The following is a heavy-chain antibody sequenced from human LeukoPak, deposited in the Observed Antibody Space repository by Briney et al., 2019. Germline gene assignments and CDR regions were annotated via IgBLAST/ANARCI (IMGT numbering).Heavy chain of an antibody. Sequence: PSETLSLTCTVSGGSISSYYWSWIQQAPGKGLEWIGYIYYSGTTSYNPSLKSRVTILVDTSENQFSLKLSSVTAADTAVYYCARHERDASLDHALDIWGQGTVVTVSS. CDR2: IYYSGTT. J-gene: IGHJ3*02. V-gene: IGHV4-59*08. D-gene: IGHD5-24*01. CDR1: GGSISSYY. CDR3: ARHERDASLDHALDI.